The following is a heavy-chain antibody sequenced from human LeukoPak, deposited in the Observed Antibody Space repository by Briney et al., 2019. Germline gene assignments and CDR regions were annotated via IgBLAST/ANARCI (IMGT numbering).Heavy chain of an antibody. CDR2: ISSSGTTI. CDR1: GFTFSRYE. CDR3: ARDESLVRGAAFDY. Sequence: GGSLRLSCAASGFTFSRYEMNWVRQAPGKGLEWVSYISSSGTTIYYADSVKGRFTISRDNAKNSLYLQMNSLRAEDTAIYYCARDESLVRGAAFDYWGQGTLVTVSS. J-gene: IGHJ4*02. V-gene: IGHV3-48*03. D-gene: IGHD3-10*01.